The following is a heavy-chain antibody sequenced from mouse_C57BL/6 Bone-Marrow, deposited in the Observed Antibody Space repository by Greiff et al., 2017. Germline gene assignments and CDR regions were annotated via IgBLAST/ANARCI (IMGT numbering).Heavy chain of an antibody. CDR2: INYDGSST. Sequence: EVKLVESEGGLVQPGSSMKLSCTASGFTFSDYYMAWVRQVPEKGLEWVANINYDGSSTYYLDSLKSRFIISRDNAKNILYLQMSSLKSEDTATYYCARERDYYGSSYDYAMDYWGQGTSVTVSS. CDR3: ARERDYYGSSYDYAMDY. D-gene: IGHD1-1*01. J-gene: IGHJ4*01. CDR1: GFTFSDYY. V-gene: IGHV5-16*01.